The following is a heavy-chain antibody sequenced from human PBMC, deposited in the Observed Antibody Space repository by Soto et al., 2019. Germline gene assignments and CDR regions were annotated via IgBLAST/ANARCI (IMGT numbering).Heavy chain of an antibody. CDR1: GGSISTHY. D-gene: IGHD4-17*01. Sequence: QVQLQESGPGLVKPSETLSLTCTVSGGSISTHYWSWIRQPPGTGLEWIGNIYYSMSTNCNPSLKSRGTMSVGTSKSQFSLTLRSLTAADTAVYYCSRLTSAGYGGIFYPWGQGTLVTVSS. CDR2: IYYSMST. V-gene: IGHV4-59*11. CDR3: SRLTSAGYGGIFYP. J-gene: IGHJ5*02.